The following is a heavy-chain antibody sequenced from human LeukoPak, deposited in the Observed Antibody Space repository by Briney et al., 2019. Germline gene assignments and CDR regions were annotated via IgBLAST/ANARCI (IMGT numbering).Heavy chain of an antibody. Sequence: GGSLRLSCAASGFTFSDYYMSWIRQAPRKGLEWVSYISSSGSTIYYADSVKGRFTISRDNAKNSLYLQMNSLRAEDTAVYYCARDQAGGYDILTGYLADYWGQGTLVTVSS. CDR1: GFTFSDYY. J-gene: IGHJ4*02. V-gene: IGHV3-11*01. CDR3: ARDQAGGYDILTGYLADY. D-gene: IGHD3-9*01. CDR2: ISSSGSTI.